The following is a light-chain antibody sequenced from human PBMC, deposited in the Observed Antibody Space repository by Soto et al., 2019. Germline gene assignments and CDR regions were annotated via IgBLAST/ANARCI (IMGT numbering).Light chain of an antibody. V-gene: IGLV4-69*01. J-gene: IGLJ2*01. CDR3: QTWGTGIHVV. Sequence: QAVLTQSPSASASLGASVKLTCTLSSGHSSYAIAWHQQQPEKGPRYLMKLNSDGSHSKGDGIPDRFSGSSSGAERYLTISSLQSEDEADYYCQTWGTGIHVVFGGGTKDTVL. CDR1: SGHSSYA. CDR2: LNSDGSH.